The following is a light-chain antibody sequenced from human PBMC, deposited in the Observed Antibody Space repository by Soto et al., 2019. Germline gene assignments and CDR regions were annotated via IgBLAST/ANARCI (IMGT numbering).Light chain of an antibody. CDR3: QQYGSSPTT. J-gene: IGKJ1*01. V-gene: IGKV3-20*01. Sequence: EIVLTQSPGTLSLSPGERATLSCRASQSVGSRFLAWYQQKPGQAPRLLIYDASNRATGIPARFSGSGSGTDFTLTISRLEPEDFAVYFCQQYGSSPTTFGQGTKVDIK. CDR2: DAS. CDR1: QSVGSRF.